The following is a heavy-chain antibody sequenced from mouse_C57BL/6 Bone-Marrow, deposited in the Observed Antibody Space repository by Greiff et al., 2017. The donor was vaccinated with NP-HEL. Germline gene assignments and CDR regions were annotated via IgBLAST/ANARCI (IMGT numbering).Heavy chain of an antibody. D-gene: IGHD6-1*01. CDR3: AMYGAPTPLYYAMDY. Sequence: EVHLVESGGGLVQPGGSLSLSCAASGFTFTDYYMSWVRQPPGKALEWLGFIRNKANGYTTEYSASVKGRFTISRDNSQSILYLQMNALRAEDSATYYCAMYGAPTPLYYAMDYWGQGTSVTVSS. J-gene: IGHJ4*01. CDR1: GFTFTDYY. V-gene: IGHV7-3*01. CDR2: IRNKANGYTT.